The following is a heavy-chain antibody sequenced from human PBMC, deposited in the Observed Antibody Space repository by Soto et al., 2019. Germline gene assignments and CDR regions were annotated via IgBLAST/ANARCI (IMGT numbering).Heavy chain of an antibody. Sequence: EVQLLESGGGLVQPGGSLRLSCAASGFTFSSYAMTWVRQAPGKGLAWVSGISGSGGNTYYADSVKGRFTISRDNSKNTLYVQMNRLRAEDAAVYYCAQTEKYISSPVDYWGQGTLVTVSS. D-gene: IGHD6-6*01. V-gene: IGHV3-23*01. CDR2: ISGSGGNT. CDR3: AQTEKYISSPVDY. CDR1: GFTFSSYA. J-gene: IGHJ4*02.